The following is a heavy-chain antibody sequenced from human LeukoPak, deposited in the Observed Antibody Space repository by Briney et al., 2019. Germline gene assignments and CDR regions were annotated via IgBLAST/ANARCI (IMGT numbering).Heavy chain of an antibody. CDR2: ISGSGGST. D-gene: IGHD6-13*01. Sequence: PGGSLTLSCAASGFTLSSYGMTWVRQAPGKGLEWVSAISGSGGSTYYADSVKGRFIMSRDNSQNTLYLQMSGLGTEDTAIYYCAKTNGVGSSWSIDYWGQGTLVTVSS. J-gene: IGHJ4*02. CDR1: GFTLSSYG. CDR3: AKTNGVGSSWSIDY. V-gene: IGHV3-23*01.